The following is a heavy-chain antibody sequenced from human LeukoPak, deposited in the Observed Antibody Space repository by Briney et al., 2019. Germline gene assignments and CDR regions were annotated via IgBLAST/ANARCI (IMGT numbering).Heavy chain of an antibody. Sequence: GESLKISCKGSGYSFTNYWIGWVRQMPGKGLEWMGIIYPGDSDTKYSPSFQGQVTFSADKSISTAYLQWSSLKASDTAMYYCARRSRDGYDGPFDYWGQGTLVTVSS. CDR2: IYPGDSDT. V-gene: IGHV5-51*01. D-gene: IGHD5-12*01. CDR1: GYSFTNYW. CDR3: ARRSRDGYDGPFDY. J-gene: IGHJ4*02.